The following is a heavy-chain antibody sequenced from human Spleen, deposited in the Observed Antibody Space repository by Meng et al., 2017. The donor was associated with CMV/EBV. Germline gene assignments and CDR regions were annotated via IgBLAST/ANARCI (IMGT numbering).Heavy chain of an antibody. D-gene: IGHD3-22*01. V-gene: IGHV4-4*02. J-gene: IGHJ4*02. CDR2: IYHSGST. CDR3: ARVGYYDSSGLDY. Sequence: AVSGGSISSSNLWSWVRQPPGKGLEWIGEIYHSGSTNYNPSLKSRVTISVDKSKNQFSLKLSSVTAADTAVYYCARVGYYDSSGLDYWGQGTLVNVSS. CDR1: GGSISSSNL.